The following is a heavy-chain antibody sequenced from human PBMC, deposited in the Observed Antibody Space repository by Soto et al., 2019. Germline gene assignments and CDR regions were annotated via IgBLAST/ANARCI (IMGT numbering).Heavy chain of an antibody. CDR1: GGSFSGYY. D-gene: IGHD2-8*02. CDR2: INHSVST. CDR3: ARDKSTGLFDY. Sequence: QVQLQQWGAGLLKPSETLSLTCAVYGGSFSGYYWTWIRQPPGTGLEWIGEINHSVSTNYNPSLKSRVTISVDTSKIQFSLKLTSVTAADTAVYYCARDKSTGLFDYSGQGTLVTVSS. V-gene: IGHV4-34*01. J-gene: IGHJ4*02.